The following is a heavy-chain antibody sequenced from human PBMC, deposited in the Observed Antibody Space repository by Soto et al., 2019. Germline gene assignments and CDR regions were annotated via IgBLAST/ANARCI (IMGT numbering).Heavy chain of an antibody. CDR1: GYPLTRYY. CDR3: ARVGADCGGDCFDY. CDR2: INPSGGST. D-gene: IGHD2-21*01. V-gene: IGHV1-46*03. J-gene: IGHJ4*02. Sequence: SVKVSCKASGYPLTRYYMHWVRQAPGQGLEWMGLINPSGGSTTYAQKFQGRVTMTRDTSTSTVYMELSSLRSEDTAVYYCARVGADCGGDCFDYWGQGTLVTVSS.